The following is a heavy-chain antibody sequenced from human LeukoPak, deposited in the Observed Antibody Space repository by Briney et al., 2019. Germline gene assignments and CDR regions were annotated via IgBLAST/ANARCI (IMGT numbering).Heavy chain of an antibody. J-gene: IGHJ4*02. V-gene: IGHV3-7*03. CDR1: GFTFSSYW. CDR2: IKQDGSEK. D-gene: IGHD6-6*01. CDR3: AKGFGMYSSSFLDY. Sequence: GGSLRLSCAASGFTFSSYWMSWVRQAPGKGLEWVANIKQDGSEKYYVDSVKGRFTISRDNAKNSLYLQMNSLRAEDTALYYCAKGFGMYSSSFLDYWGQGTLVTVSS.